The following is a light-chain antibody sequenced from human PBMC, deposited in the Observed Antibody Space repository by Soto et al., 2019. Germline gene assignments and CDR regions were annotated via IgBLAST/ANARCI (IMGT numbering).Light chain of an antibody. CDR3: LQSYRTPLT. CDR1: QSINNY. CDR2: GAS. J-gene: IGKJ4*01. V-gene: IGKV1-39*01. Sequence: EIQMTQSPSSLSASVGDSIPITFRASQSINNYLSWYQQKPGKAPNLLIFGASTLQSGVPSRFSGSGSGTDFTLTISSLQPEDFATYYCLQSYRTPLTFGGGTKVDIK.